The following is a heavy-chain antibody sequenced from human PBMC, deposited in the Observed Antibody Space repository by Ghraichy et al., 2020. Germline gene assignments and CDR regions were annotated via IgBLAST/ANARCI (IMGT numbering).Heavy chain of an antibody. CDR3: AKDPYCSGGSCYSPAY. CDR2: ISGSGGST. CDR1: GFTFSSYA. J-gene: IGHJ4*02. Sequence: GESLNISCAASGFTFSSYAMSWVRQAPGKGLEWVSAISGSGGSTYYADSVKGRFTISRDNSKNTLYLQMNSLRAEDTAVYYCAKDPYCSGGSCYSPAYWGQGTLVTVSS. D-gene: IGHD2-15*01. V-gene: IGHV3-23*01.